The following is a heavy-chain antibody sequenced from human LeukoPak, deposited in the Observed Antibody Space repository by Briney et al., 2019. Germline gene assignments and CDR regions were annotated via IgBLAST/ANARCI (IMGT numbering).Heavy chain of an antibody. D-gene: IGHD4-17*01. CDR1: GFTFSDHY. J-gene: IGHJ4*02. V-gene: IGHV3-72*01. CDR2: TRNKAKSNTT. Sequence: GGSLRLSCAASGFTFSDHYMDWVRQAPGKGLEWVGRTRNKAKSNTTEYAASVKGRFTISRDGSKSSLYLQMKSLKTEDTAVYYCTRVTTLTDYYYDYWGQGTLVTVSS. CDR3: TRVTTLTDYYYDY.